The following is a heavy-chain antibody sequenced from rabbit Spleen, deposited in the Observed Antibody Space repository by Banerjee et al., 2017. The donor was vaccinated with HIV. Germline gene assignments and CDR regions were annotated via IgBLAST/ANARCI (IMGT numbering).Heavy chain of an antibody. Sequence: QEQLVESGGGLVQPEGSLTLTCKASGFSFSSSDYICWVRQAPGKGLEWISCIAGSSSGFTYSATWATGRFTISKTSSTTVTLQVTSLTAADTATYFCARDTSSSFSSYGMDLWGPGTLVTVS. V-gene: IGHV1S45*01. CDR1: GFSFSSSDY. CDR2: IAGSSSGFT. CDR3: ARDTSSSFSSYGMDL. J-gene: IGHJ6*01. D-gene: IGHD1-1*01.